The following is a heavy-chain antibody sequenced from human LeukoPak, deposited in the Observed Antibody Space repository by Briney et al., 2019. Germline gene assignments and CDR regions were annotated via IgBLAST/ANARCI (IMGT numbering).Heavy chain of an antibody. CDR3: AKDLLNDYGGKADAFDI. J-gene: IGHJ3*02. V-gene: IGHV3-9*01. CDR2: ISWNSGSI. D-gene: IGHD4-23*01. CDR1: GFTFDDYA. Sequence: PGGSLRLSCAASGFTFDDYAMHWVRHAPGKGLEWVSGISWNSGSIGYADPVKGRFTISRDNAKNSLYLHMNSLRAEDTAVYYCAKDLLNDYGGKADAFDIWGQGTMVTVSS.